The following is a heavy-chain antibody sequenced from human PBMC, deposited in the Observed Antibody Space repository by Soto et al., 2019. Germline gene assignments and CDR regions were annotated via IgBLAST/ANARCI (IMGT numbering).Heavy chain of an antibody. V-gene: IGHV4-39*01. CDR2: IYYSGST. CDR1: GGSISSSSYY. J-gene: IGHJ4*02. CDR3: ARRTVTTLTLDY. D-gene: IGHD4-17*01. Sequence: QLRLQESGPGLVKPSETLSLTCTVSGGSISSSSYYWGWIRQPPGKGLEWIGSIYYSGSTYYNPSLKSRNTISGDTSKNQFSLKLSSVTAADTAVYYCARRTVTTLTLDYWGQGTLVTVSS.